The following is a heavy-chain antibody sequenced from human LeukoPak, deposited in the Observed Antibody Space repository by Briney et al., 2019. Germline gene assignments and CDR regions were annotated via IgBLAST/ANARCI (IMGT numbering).Heavy chain of an antibody. CDR3: AKAVRYCDSCSNYLYFDY. V-gene: IGHV3-23*01. J-gene: IGHJ4*02. CDR1: GFAFSRFA. CDR2: VSCNAGRT. Sequence: PGGSLRLSCAASGFAFSRFAMPWVRQAPGRGLEGVSTVSCNAGRTYYADFVKGRFTISGDNSKSTVHLQMNSLRAEDTAVYYCAKAVRYCDSCSNYLYFDYWGQGTLVTVSS. D-gene: IGHD2/OR15-2a*01.